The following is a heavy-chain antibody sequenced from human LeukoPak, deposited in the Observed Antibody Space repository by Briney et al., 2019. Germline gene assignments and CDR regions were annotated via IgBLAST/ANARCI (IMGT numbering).Heavy chain of an antibody. CDR1: GYTFTSYA. CDR3: ARDGDLWFGELGWFDP. CDR2: INAGNGNT. D-gene: IGHD3-10*01. Sequence: ASVKVSCKASGYTFTSYAMHWVRQAPGQRLEWMGWINAGNGNTKYSQKFQGRVTITRDTSASTAYMELSSLRSEDMAVYYCARDGDLWFGELGWFDPWGQGTLVTVSS. V-gene: IGHV1-3*01. J-gene: IGHJ5*02.